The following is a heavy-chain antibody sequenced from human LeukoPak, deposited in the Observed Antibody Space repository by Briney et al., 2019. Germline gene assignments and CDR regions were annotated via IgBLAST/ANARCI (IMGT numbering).Heavy chain of an antibody. CDR3: AVVVVAATQFWFDP. CDR2: IYSGGRT. J-gene: IGHJ5*02. CDR1: GFTVSSNY. Sequence: PGGSLRLSCAASGFTVSSNYMNWVRQAPGKGLEWVSVIYSGGRTYYADSVKGRFIISRDNSKNTLYLQMNSLRAEDTAVYYCAVVVVAATQFWFDPWGQGTLVTVSS. V-gene: IGHV3-66*02. D-gene: IGHD2-15*01.